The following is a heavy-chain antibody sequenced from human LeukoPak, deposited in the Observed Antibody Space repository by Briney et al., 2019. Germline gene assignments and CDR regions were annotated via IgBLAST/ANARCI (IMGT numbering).Heavy chain of an antibody. CDR1: GGTFSSYA. D-gene: IGHD3-22*01. J-gene: IGHJ6*03. V-gene: IGHV1-69*05. Sequence: SVKVSCKASGGTFSSYAISWVRQAPGQGLEWMGRIIPIFGTANYAQKFQGRVTITTVESTSTAYMELSSLRSEDTAVYYCARDLNYDSSGYRPGENYYYYMDVWGKGTTVTVSS. CDR3: ARDLNYDSSGYRPGENYYYYMDV. CDR2: IIPIFGTA.